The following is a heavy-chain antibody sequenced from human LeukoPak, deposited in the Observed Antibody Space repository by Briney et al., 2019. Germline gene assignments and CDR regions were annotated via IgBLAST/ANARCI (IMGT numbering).Heavy chain of an antibody. CDR1: GFTFSSYA. D-gene: IGHD3-22*01. V-gene: IGHV3-23*01. CDR3: AKGGNMIVVVRGAFDS. Sequence: GGSLRLSCAASGFTFSSYAMSWVRQAPGKGLEWVSAISGSGGSTYYADSVKGRFTISRDNSKNTLYLQMNSLRAEDTAVYCCAKGGNMIVVVRGAFDSWGQGTMVTISS. CDR2: ISGSGGST. J-gene: IGHJ3*01.